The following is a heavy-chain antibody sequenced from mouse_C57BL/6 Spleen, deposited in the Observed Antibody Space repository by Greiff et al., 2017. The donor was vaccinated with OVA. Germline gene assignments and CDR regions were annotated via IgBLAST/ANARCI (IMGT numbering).Heavy chain of an antibody. CDR1: GFSLPSYG. CDR3: AKKWDGSSYGYFDV. CDR2: IWRGGST. J-gene: IGHJ1*03. V-gene: IGHV2-4*01. Sequence: QVQLKESGPGLVQPSQSLSITCTVSGFSLPSYGVHWVRQPPGKGLEWLGVIWRGGSTDYNAAFISRLSLSKDTSKSQVFFKMNSLQADDTAIYYCAKKWDGSSYGYFDVWGTGTTVTVSS. D-gene: IGHD1-1*01.